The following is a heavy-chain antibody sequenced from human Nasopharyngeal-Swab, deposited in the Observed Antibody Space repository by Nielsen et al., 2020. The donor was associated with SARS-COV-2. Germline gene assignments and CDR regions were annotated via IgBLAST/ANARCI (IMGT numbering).Heavy chain of an antibody. CDR1: GFTFSSYW. J-gene: IGHJ6*03. CDR2: IKQDGSEK. V-gene: IGHV3-7*01. Sequence: GGSLRLSCAASGFTFSSYWMSWVRQAPGKGLEWVANIKQDGSEKYYVDSVKGRFTISRDNGKNSLYLQMNSLRAEDTAVYYCARGDIVVVPAAILYYYYYMDVWGKGTTVTVSS. D-gene: IGHD2-2*02. CDR3: ARGDIVVVPAAILYYYYYMDV.